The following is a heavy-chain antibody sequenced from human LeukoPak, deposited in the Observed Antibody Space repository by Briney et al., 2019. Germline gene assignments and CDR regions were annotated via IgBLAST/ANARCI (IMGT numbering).Heavy chain of an antibody. J-gene: IGHJ4*02. V-gene: IGHV3-7*01. CDR1: GFTFSNYW. Sequence: GGSLRLSCAAAGFTFSNYWMNWDRQAPGKGLEWVAYIKQDGSEKYYVDSVKGRFTISRDNTQNSLYLQMDSLSVEDTAVYYCARGRLGDYWGQGTLVTVSS. CDR2: IKQDGSEK. CDR3: ARGRLGDY.